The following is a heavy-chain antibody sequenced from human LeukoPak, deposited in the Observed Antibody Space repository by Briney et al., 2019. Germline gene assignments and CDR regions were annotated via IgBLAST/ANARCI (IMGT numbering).Heavy chain of an antibody. D-gene: IGHD6-6*01. Sequence: APVKVSCKASGYTFTSYDINWVRQATGQGLEWMGWMNPNSGNTGYAQKFQGRVTMTRNTSISTAYMELSSLRSEDTAVYYCARVRLRLEGYYFDYWGQGTLLTVPS. CDR2: MNPNSGNT. CDR1: GYTFTSYD. V-gene: IGHV1-8*01. J-gene: IGHJ4*02. CDR3: ARVRLRLEGYYFDY.